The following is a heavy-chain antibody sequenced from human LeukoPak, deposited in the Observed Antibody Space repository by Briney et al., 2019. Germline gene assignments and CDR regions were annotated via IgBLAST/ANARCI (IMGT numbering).Heavy chain of an antibody. D-gene: IGHD3-22*01. V-gene: IGHV7-4-1*02. J-gene: IGHJ4*02. CDR2: INTNTGNP. CDR1: GYTFTSYA. CDR3: ARENYDSSQGVGLFDY. Sequence: ASVTVSCTASGYTFTSYAMNWVRQAPGQGLEWMGWINTNTGNPTYAQGFTGRFVFSLDTSVSTAYLQISSLKAEDTAVYYCARENYDSSQGVGLFDYWGQGTLVTVSS.